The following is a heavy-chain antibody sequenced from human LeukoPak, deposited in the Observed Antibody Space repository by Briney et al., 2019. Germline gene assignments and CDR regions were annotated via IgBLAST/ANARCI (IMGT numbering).Heavy chain of an antibody. CDR2: ITGSGDST. J-gene: IGHJ4*02. V-gene: IGHV3-23*01. CDR1: GFTFSSYG. CDR3: AKDYATVGDYDY. Sequence: GGSLRLSCAASGFTFSSYGMSWVRQAPGKGLEWVSAITGSGDSTYYADSVKGRFTISRDNSKNTLYLQMNSLRAEDTAVYYCAKDYATVGDYDYWGQGTLVTVSS. D-gene: IGHD4-23*01.